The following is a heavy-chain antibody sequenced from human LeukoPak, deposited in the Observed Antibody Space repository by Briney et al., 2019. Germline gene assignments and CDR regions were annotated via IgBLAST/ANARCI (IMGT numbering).Heavy chain of an antibody. CDR3: ARGGSSGWVDY. CDR2: IYFSGST. V-gene: IGHV4-59*01. Sequence: SETLSLTCTVSGGSISSYYWSWIRQPPGKGLGWIGYIYFSGSTNYNPSLKSQVTISIDTSKNRFSLKLSSVTAADTAVYYCARGGSSGWVDYWGQGTLVTVSS. CDR1: GGSISSYY. J-gene: IGHJ4*02. D-gene: IGHD6-19*01.